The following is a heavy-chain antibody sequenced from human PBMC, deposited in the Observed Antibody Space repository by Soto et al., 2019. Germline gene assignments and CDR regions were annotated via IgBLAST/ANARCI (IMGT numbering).Heavy chain of an antibody. CDR3: SRVRSSSWGLDAFDM. CDR2: IRNKANRYTT. D-gene: IGHD6-13*01. J-gene: IGHJ3*02. V-gene: IGHV3-72*01. Sequence: EVQLVETGGDLVQPGGSVRLSCAASGFTFSDHYMDWVRQAPGKGLEWVGRIRNKANRYTTEYAASVKGRFTISRDDSENSLYLQMNSLKTGDTAVYYCSRVRSSSWGLDAFDMWGQGTMVTVSS. CDR1: GFTFSDHY.